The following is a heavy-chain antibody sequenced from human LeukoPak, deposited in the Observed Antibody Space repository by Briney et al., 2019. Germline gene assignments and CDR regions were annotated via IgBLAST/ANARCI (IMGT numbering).Heavy chain of an antibody. Sequence: GGSLRLSCAASGFTFSSYGMHWVRQAPGKGLEWVAVIWYDGSNKYYADSVKGRFTISRDNSKNTLYLQMNSLRAEDTAVYYCAKDLGRNSVVVVAATEFDPWGQGTLVTVSS. CDR3: AKDLGRNSVVVVAATEFDP. J-gene: IGHJ5*02. CDR1: GFTFSSYG. D-gene: IGHD2-15*01. CDR2: IWYDGSNK. V-gene: IGHV3-33*06.